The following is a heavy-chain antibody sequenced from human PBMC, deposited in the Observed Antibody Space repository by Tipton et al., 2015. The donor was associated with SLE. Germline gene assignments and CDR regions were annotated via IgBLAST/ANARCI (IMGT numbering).Heavy chain of an antibody. J-gene: IGHJ5*02. CDR3: ARVFSVTRTYWFDP. Sequence: SLRLSCAASGFTLSSYWMSWVRQAPGKGLEWVANIKQDGSEKYYVDSVKGRFTISRDNAKNSLYLQMNSLRGDDSAIYYCARVFSVTRTYWFDPWGQGTPVTVSS. V-gene: IGHV3-7*03. CDR2: IKQDGSEK. D-gene: IGHD4-17*01. CDR1: GFTLSSYW.